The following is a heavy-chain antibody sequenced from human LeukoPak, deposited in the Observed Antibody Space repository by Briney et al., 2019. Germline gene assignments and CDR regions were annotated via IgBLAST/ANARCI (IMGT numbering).Heavy chain of an antibody. CDR2: INHSGST. CDR3: ARVGRVAKTYYYGSGSRGRTYYFDY. J-gene: IGHJ4*02. CDR1: GGSFSGYY. Sequence: PSETLSLTCAVYGGSFSGYYWSWIRQPPGKGLEWIGEINHSGSTNYNPSLKSRVTISVDTSKNQFSLKLSSVTAADTAVYYCARVGRVAKTYYYGSGSRGRTYYFDYWGQGTLVTVSS. V-gene: IGHV4-34*01. D-gene: IGHD3-10*01.